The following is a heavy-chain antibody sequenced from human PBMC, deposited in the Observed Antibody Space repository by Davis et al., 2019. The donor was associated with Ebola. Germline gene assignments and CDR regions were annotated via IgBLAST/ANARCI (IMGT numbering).Heavy chain of an antibody. CDR3: ARGGGPAVRWFDP. V-gene: IGHV3-53*01. D-gene: IGHD2-2*01. J-gene: IGHJ5*02. CDR1: GFTVSSNY. CDR2: IYSGGST. Sequence: PGGSLRLSCAASGFTVSSNYMSWVRQAPGKGLEWVSVIYSGGSTYYADSVKGRFTISRDNSRNTLYLQMNSLRAEDTAVYYCARGGGPAVRWFDPWGQGTWSPSPQ.